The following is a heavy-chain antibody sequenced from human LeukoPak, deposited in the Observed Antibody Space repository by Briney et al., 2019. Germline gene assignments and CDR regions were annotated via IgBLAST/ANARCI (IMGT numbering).Heavy chain of an antibody. J-gene: IGHJ4*02. Sequence: SGXSXXXYYWSWIRQPPGKGLQWIGYIYYSGSTNYNPSLNSRVTISIDTSKNQFSLKLSSVTAADTAVYYCARVSRGDSVAVDYWGQGTLVTVSS. CDR3: ARVSRGDSVAVDY. V-gene: IGHV4-59*01. CDR1: GXSXXXYY. CDR2: IYYSGST. D-gene: IGHD6-19*01.